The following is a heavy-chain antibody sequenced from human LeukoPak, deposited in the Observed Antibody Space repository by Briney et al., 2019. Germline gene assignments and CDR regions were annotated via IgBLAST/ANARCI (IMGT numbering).Heavy chain of an antibody. Sequence: GASVKVSCKASGYTFTGYYMHWVRQAPGQGLEWMGRIIPILGIANYAQKFQGRVTITADKSTSTAYMELSSLRSEDTAVYYCARDLRSSGWYAYWGQGTLVTVSS. CDR1: GYTFTGYY. V-gene: IGHV1-69*04. D-gene: IGHD6-19*01. CDR2: IIPILGIA. J-gene: IGHJ4*02. CDR3: ARDLRSSGWYAY.